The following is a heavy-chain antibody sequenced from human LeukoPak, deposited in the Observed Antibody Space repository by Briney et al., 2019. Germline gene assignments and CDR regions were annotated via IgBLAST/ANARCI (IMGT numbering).Heavy chain of an antibody. Sequence: PGGSLRLSCAASGFTFSSYWMSWVRQAPAKGLEWVANIKQDGSEKYYVDSVKGRFTISRDNAKNSLYLQMNSLRAEDTAVYYCARTPMIVVVMFDYWGQGTLVTVSS. CDR2: IKQDGSEK. J-gene: IGHJ4*02. CDR3: ARTPMIVVVMFDY. CDR1: GFTFSSYW. V-gene: IGHV3-7*01. D-gene: IGHD3-22*01.